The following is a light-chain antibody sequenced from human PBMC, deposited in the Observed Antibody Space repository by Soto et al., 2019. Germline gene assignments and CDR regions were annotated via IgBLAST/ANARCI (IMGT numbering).Light chain of an antibody. J-gene: IGKJ2*01. CDR1: QAINYD. Sequence: EIQMTQSPSSLSESVGDRVTITCQARQAINYDLTRYQQKPGQPPKLLIYGASILETGVPSRFSGSGAGKHFTFTLSSLQPEDIATYYCQQYDNVPTFGQGTKLEMK. V-gene: IGKV1-33*01. CDR2: GAS. CDR3: QQYDNVPT.